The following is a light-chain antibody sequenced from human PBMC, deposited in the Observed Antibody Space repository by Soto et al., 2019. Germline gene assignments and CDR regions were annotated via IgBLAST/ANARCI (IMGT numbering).Light chain of an antibody. CDR1: ESLVYSDGNTY. V-gene: IGKV2-30*01. Sequence: DVVMTQSPPSLPVTIGQSASISGWCSESLVYSDGNTYLRWFQKRPGQSPRRRIYKVSNRASGVPDRFSGSGSGTDFTLKISRVGAEDVGVYYCMQGTHWPLAFGQGTRLEIK. CDR3: MQGTHWPLA. CDR2: KVS. J-gene: IGKJ5*01.